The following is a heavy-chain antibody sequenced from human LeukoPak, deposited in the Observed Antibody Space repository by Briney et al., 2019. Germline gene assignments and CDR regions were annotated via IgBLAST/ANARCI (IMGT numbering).Heavy chain of an antibody. V-gene: IGHV3-23*01. Sequence: GGSLRLSCAASGFTFSSYAMSWVRQAPGKGLEWVSAISGSGGSTYYADSVKGRFTISRDNSKNTLYLQMNSLRAEDTAVYYCARDRAPYSSSGYFDYWGQGTLVTVSS. CDR1: GFTFSSYA. D-gene: IGHD6-6*01. J-gene: IGHJ4*02. CDR3: ARDRAPYSSSGYFDY. CDR2: ISGSGGST.